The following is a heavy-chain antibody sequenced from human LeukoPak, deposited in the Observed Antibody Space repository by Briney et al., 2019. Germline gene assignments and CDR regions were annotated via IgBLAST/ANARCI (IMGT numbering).Heavy chain of an antibody. V-gene: IGHV3-23*01. D-gene: IGHD3-22*01. CDR3: AKGSITMIVVVPYYMDV. Sequence: QSGGSLRLSCAASGFTFSSYAMSWVRQAPGKGLEWVSAISGSGDSTYYADSVKGRFTISRDNSKNTLYLQMNSLRAEDTAVYYCAKGSITMIVVVPYYMDVWGKGTTVTVSS. J-gene: IGHJ6*03. CDR1: GFTFSSYA. CDR2: ISGSGDST.